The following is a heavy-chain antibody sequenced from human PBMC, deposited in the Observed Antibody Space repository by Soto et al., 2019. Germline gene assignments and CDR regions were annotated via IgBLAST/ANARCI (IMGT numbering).Heavy chain of an antibody. D-gene: IGHD2-2*01. J-gene: IGHJ6*02. V-gene: IGHV3-48*02. CDR3: ARRPDATIKDISYYYALDV. CDR1: GFTISSYN. Sequence: GGSLRLSCAASGFTISSYNMIWVRQAPGKGLQWVSYISSSSNTLYYGDSVRGRFTISRDNAKNSLYLQMNSLRDEDTAVYYCARRPDATIKDISYYYALDVWGQGTTVTVSS. CDR2: ISSSSNTL.